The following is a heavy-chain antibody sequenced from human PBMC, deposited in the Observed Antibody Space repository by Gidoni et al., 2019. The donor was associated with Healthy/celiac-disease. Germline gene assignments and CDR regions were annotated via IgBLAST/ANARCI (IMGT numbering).Heavy chain of an antibody. Sequence: EVQLLESGGGLVQPGGSLRRSCAASGFTFSSYAMSWVRQAPGKGLEWVSAISGSGGSTYYADSVKGRFTISRDNSKNTLYLQMNSLRAEDTAVYYCAKDPTMVRGHFDYWGQGTLVTVSS. D-gene: IGHD3-10*01. CDR1: GFTFSSYA. CDR2: ISGSGGST. J-gene: IGHJ4*02. V-gene: IGHV3-23*01. CDR3: AKDPTMVRGHFDY.